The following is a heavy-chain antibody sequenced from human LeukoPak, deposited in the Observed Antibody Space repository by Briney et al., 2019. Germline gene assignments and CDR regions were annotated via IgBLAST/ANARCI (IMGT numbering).Heavy chain of an antibody. CDR1: GYTFTSYD. Sequence: ASVKVSCKASGYTFTSYDINWVRQATGQGLEWMGWMNLNSGNTGYAQKFQGRVTMTRNTSISTTYMELSSLRSEDTAVYYCARGSHYYDSSGYYYWSYYYYGMDVWGQGTTVTVSS. J-gene: IGHJ6*02. D-gene: IGHD3-22*01. CDR2: MNLNSGNT. V-gene: IGHV1-8*01. CDR3: ARGSHYYDSSGYYYWSYYYYGMDV.